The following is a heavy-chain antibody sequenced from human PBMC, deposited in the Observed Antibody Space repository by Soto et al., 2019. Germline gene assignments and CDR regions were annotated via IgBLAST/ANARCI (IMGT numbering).Heavy chain of an antibody. V-gene: IGHV3-48*03. J-gene: IGHJ6*02. CDR1: GFTFSSYE. D-gene: IGHD4-17*01. Sequence: SCAASGFTFSSYEMNWVRQAPGKGLEWVSYISSSGSTIYYADSVKGRFTISRDNAKNSLYLQMNSLRAEDTAVYYCARALYYGRGMDVWGQGTTVTVSS. CDR3: ARALYYGRGMDV. CDR2: ISSSGSTI.